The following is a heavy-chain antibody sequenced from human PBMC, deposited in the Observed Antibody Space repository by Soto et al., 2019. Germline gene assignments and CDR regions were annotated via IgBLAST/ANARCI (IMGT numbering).Heavy chain of an antibody. CDR1: GFTFSSYS. CDR2: ISSSSSYI. V-gene: IGHV3-21*01. CDR3: AREDYDSSGYSGPFDY. D-gene: IGHD3-22*01. Sequence: GGSLRLSCAASGFTFSSYSMNWVRQAPGKGLEWVSSISSSSSYIYYADSVKGRFTISRDNAKNSLYLQMNSLRAEDTAVYYCAREDYDSSGYSGPFDYWGQGTLVTVSS. J-gene: IGHJ4*02.